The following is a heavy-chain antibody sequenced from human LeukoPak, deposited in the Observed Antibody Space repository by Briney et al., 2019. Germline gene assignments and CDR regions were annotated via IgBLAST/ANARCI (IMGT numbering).Heavy chain of an antibody. D-gene: IGHD5-12*01. CDR2: IYNDGST. V-gene: IGHV3-23*03. Sequence: GGSLRLSCAASGFTFSSYAMSWFRQAPGRGLEWASVIYNDGSTYYADSVKGRFIISKDISKNTLYLQMNNLRADDTAFYYCARESGYAVGDFWGRGTLVTVSS. CDR3: ARESGYAVGDF. CDR1: GFTFSSYA. J-gene: IGHJ4*02.